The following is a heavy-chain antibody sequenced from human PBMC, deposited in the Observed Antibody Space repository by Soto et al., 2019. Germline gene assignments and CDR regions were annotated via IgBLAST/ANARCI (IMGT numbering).Heavy chain of an antibody. Sequence: QVQLQESGPGLVKPSGTLSLTCAVSGASISNGFWWSWVRQPPGKGLEWIGEIYHSGSTNHNPSLKXRXTXSLXKSNNQLSLRLTSVTAADTAVYYCAASSGWWRLDYWGQGTLVTVSS. CDR3: AASSGWWRLDY. D-gene: IGHD6-19*01. CDR1: GASISNGFW. J-gene: IGHJ4*02. CDR2: IYHSGST. V-gene: IGHV4-4*02.